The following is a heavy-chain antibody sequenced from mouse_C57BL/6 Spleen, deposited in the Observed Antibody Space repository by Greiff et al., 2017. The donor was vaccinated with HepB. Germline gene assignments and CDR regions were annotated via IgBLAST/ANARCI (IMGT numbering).Heavy chain of an antibody. CDR2: IHPNSGST. CDR3: ARSWLLPYYFDY. D-gene: IGHD2-3*01. Sequence: QVQLKQPGAELVKPGASVKLSCKASGYTFTSYWMHWVKQRPGQGLEWIGMIHPNSGSTNYNEKFKSKATLTVDKSSSTAYMQLSSLTSEDSAVYYCARSWLLPYYFDYWGQGTTLTVSS. J-gene: IGHJ2*01. V-gene: IGHV1-64*01. CDR1: GYTFTSYW.